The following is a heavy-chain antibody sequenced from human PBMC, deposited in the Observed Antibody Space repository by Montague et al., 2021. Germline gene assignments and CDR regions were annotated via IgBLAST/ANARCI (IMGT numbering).Heavy chain of an antibody. CDR1: GFRFSSYC. J-gene: IGHJ3*02. D-gene: IGHD6-13*01. CDR3: ARNLASAASGAFDI. Sequence: SLRLSLSASGFRFSSYCMHWVRQAPGKGLLWVSRITLDGSSTTFADSVKGRFTTSRDNAKATLYLQMNSLRVEDTAVYYCARNLASAASGAFDIWGQGTMVNVSS. V-gene: IGHV3-74*01. CDR2: ITLDGSST.